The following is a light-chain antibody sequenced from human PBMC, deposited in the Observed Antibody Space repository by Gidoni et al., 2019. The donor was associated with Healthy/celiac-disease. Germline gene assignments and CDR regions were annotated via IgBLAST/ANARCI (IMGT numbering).Light chain of an antibody. Sequence: QSVLTHPPPAFWTPWPRVTISCSGSSSNIGSNTVNWYQQLPGTAPKLLIYSNNQRPSGVPDRFSGSKSGTSASLAISGLQSEDEADYYCAAWDDSLNGPVFGGGTKLTVL. CDR1: SSNIGSNT. J-gene: IGLJ2*01. CDR3: AAWDDSLNGPV. V-gene: IGLV1-44*01. CDR2: SNN.